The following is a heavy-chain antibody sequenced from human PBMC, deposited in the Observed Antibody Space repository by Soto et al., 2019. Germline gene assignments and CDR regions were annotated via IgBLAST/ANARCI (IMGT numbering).Heavy chain of an antibody. V-gene: IGHV3-21*01. D-gene: IGHD1-26*01. CDR1: GFTFSSYS. Sequence: EVQLVESGGGLVKPGGSLRLSCAASGFTFSSYSMNWVRQAPGKGLEWVSSISSSSSYIYYADSVKGRFTISRDNAKNSLYLQMNSLRAEDTAVYYCASLSMGAPDAFDIWGQGTMVTVSS. CDR2: ISSSSSYI. J-gene: IGHJ3*02. CDR3: ASLSMGAPDAFDI.